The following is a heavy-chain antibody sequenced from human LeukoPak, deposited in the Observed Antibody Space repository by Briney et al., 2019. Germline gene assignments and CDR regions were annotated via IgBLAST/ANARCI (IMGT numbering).Heavy chain of an antibody. CDR1: GFTFSSYG. J-gene: IGHJ4*02. V-gene: IGHV3-33*01. CDR2: IWYDGSNK. CDR3: ARERSGYQSLDY. D-gene: IGHD3-3*01. Sequence: GGSLRLSCAASGFTFSSYGMHWVRQAPGKGLEWVAVIWYDGSNKYYADSVKGRFTISRDNSKNTLYLQMNSLRAEDTAVYYCARERSGYQSLDYWGQGTLVTVSS.